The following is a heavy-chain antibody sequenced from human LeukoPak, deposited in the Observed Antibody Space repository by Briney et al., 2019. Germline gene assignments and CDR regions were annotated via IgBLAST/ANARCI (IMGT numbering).Heavy chain of an antibody. CDR2: ISYDGSNK. J-gene: IGHJ4*02. V-gene: IGHV3-30*18. D-gene: IGHD2-2*02. CDR3: AKEGCGNTGCYTNY. Sequence: GGSLRLSCAASGFTFNTYGMHWVRQAPGKGLEWVAVISYDGSNKYYPDSVKGRFSISRDNSKNTLYLQMNSLRAEDTALYYCAKEGCGNTGCYTNYWGQGTLVTVSS. CDR1: GFTFNTYG.